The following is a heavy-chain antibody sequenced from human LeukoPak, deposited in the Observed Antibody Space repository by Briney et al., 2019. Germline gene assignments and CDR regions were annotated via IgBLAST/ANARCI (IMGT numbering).Heavy chain of an antibody. CDR1: GYTFTSHF. J-gene: IGHJ3*02. V-gene: IGHV1-46*01. D-gene: IGHD3-22*01. CDR3: ARVKSYYYDTSDKDAFDI. CDR2: INPRGGST. Sequence: ASVKVSCKASGYTFTSHFMHWVRQAPGQGLEWMGIINPRGGSTSYSQKFQGRVTMTRDTSTSTVYMELSSLRSEDTAVYYCARVKSYYYDTSDKDAFDIWGQGTMVTVSS.